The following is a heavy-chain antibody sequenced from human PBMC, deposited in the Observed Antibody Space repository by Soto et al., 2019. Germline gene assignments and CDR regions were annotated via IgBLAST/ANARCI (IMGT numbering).Heavy chain of an antibody. J-gene: IGHJ4*02. CDR2: IWYDGSNK. CDR3: ARDGRTRYSYGPPAW. V-gene: IGHV3-33*01. CDR1: GFTFSSYG. Sequence: GGSLRLSCAASGFTFSSYGMHWVRQAPGKGLEWVAVIWYDGSNKYYADSVKGRFTISRDNSKNTLYLQMNSLRAEDTAVYYCARDGRTRYSYGPPAWWGQGILVTVSS. D-gene: IGHD5-18*01.